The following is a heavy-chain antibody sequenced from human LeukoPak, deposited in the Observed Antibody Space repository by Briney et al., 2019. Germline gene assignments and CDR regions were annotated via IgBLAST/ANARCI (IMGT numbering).Heavy chain of an antibody. CDR1: GYTFTGYY. Sequence: GASVKVSCKASGYTFTGYYMRWVRQAPGQGLEWMGWINPNSGGTNYAQKFQGRVTMTRDTSISTAYMELSRLRSDDTAVYYCARDSPRWLARDFDYWGQGTLVTVSS. CDR3: ARDSPRWLARDFDY. J-gene: IGHJ4*02. CDR2: INPNSGGT. D-gene: IGHD6-19*01. V-gene: IGHV1-2*02.